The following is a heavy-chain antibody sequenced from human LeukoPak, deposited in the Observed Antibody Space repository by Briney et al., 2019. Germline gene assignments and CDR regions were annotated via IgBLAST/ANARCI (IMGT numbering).Heavy chain of an antibody. CDR3: SRNGLVDFDY. V-gene: IGHV3-49*04. CDR2: IRRRAYGGAA. CDR1: GFAFDDFA. Sequence: GGSLRLSCTTSGFAFDDFAMSWVRQPAAKALECVGFIRRRAYGGAAEYAASVKGRFIISRDDSKGIAYLQMNSLKTEDTAVYYCSRNGLVDFDYWGQGSRVIVSP. J-gene: IGHJ4*02.